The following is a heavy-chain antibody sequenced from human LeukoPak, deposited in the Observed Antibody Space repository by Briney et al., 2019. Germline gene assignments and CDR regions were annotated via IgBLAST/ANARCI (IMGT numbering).Heavy chain of an antibody. CDR2: IIPIFGTA. D-gene: IGHD4-17*01. J-gene: IGHJ6*02. CDR3: ARGHDHGEVYYGMDV. Sequence: GSSVKVSCKASGGTFGSYAISWVRQAPGQGLEWMGGIIPIFGTANYAQKFQGRVTIIADESTSTAYMELSSLRSEDTAVYYCARGHDHGEVYYGMDVWGQGTTVTVSS. CDR1: GGTFGSYA. V-gene: IGHV1-69*01.